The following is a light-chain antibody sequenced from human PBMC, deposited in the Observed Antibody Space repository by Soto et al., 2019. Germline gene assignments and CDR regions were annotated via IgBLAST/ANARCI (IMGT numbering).Light chain of an antibody. V-gene: IGKV3D-7*01. CDR1: QSVRSNF. CDR3: QQDYNLPLT. CDR2: AAS. Sequence: PGQRVTLSCRASQSVRSNFLSWYQQKPGQAPRLLIYAASARATGFPARFSGSGSGTDFTLTISSLQPEDVAVYYCQQDYNLPLTFGGGTKVEIK. J-gene: IGKJ4*01.